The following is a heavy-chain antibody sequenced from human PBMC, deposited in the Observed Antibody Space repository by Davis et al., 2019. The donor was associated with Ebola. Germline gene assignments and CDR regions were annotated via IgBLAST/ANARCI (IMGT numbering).Heavy chain of an antibody. D-gene: IGHD3-22*01. CDR3: ATGETYYHESSGYYNS. V-gene: IGHV3-53*01. Sequence: PGGSLRLSCAASGFTVSDNYMSWVRQAPGKGLEWVSVIFSGGSTHYADSVKGRFTISRDNSKNTLYLQMSSLRAEDTAVYYCATGETYYHESSGYYNSWGQGTLVTVSS. CDR1: GFTVSDNY. CDR2: IFSGGST. J-gene: IGHJ5*02.